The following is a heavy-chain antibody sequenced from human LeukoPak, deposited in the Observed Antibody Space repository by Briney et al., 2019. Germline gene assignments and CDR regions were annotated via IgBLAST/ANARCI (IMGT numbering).Heavy chain of an antibody. J-gene: IGHJ4*02. CDR3: ARDVDSSGYASFDY. V-gene: IGHV1-3*01. Sequence: ASVKVSCKASGYTFTTYALHWVRQAPGQRLEWMGWINAGNGNTKYSPKFQGRVTITRDPSASTAYMELSSLRSEDTAVYYCARDVDSSGYASFDYWGQGTLVTVSS. CDR2: INAGNGNT. CDR1: GYTFTTYA. D-gene: IGHD3-22*01.